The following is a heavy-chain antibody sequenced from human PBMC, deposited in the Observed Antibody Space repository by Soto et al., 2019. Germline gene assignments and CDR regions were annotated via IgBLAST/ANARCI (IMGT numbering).Heavy chain of an antibody. J-gene: IGHJ4*02. CDR2: ISWDGSST. CDR1: GFTFDDYS. Sequence: EVQMVESGGVVVQPGGSLRLSCAASGFTFDDYSVHWVRQAPGKGLEWVSLISWDGSSTFYADSVKGRFTISRDNSKNSLYLQMNSLTTEDTAFYYCVKDGAVTDYTYLDSWGQGALVTVSS. CDR3: VKDGAVTDYTYLDS. D-gene: IGHD4-4*01. V-gene: IGHV3-43*01.